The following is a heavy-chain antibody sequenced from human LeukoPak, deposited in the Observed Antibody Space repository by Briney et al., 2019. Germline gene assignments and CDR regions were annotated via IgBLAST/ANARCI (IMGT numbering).Heavy chain of an antibody. CDR3: AREGGFYRPLDY. Sequence: SESLSLTCDVSGGSVTSTNWWTWFRQPPGKGLEWIGEVHLDGRTNYNPSLKSRLVMSADLPENHISLKLTSVTAADTAVYYCAREGGFYRPLDYSGQGTLVTVSS. J-gene: IGHJ4*02. CDR2: VHLDGRT. CDR1: GGSVTSTNW. V-gene: IGHV4-4*02. D-gene: IGHD6-25*01.